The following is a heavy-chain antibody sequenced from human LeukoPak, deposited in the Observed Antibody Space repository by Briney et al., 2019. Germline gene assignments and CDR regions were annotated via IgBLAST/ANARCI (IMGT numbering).Heavy chain of an antibody. CDR2: IYGGGIT. CDR1: GFTVSSNY. Sequence: PGGSLRLSCAASGFTVSSNYMSWVRQAPGRGLEWGSVIYGGGITSYADSVKGRFTISRDNSKNTLYLQMNSLRAEDTAVYYCAGDNYDSSGYASLGNWGQGTLVTVSS. V-gene: IGHV3-66*01. D-gene: IGHD3-22*01. J-gene: IGHJ4*02. CDR3: AGDNYDSSGYASLGN.